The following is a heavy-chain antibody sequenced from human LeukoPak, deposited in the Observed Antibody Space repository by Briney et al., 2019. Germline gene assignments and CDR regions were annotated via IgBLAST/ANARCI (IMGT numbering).Heavy chain of an antibody. D-gene: IGHD6-13*01. V-gene: IGHV3-9*01. J-gene: IGHJ6*02. CDR3: AKDFSSRIPGYFGMDV. CDR1: GFTFDDYA. CDR2: ISWNSGSI. Sequence: GGSLRLSCAISGFTFDDYAMHWVRQAPGKGLEWVSGISWNSGSIGYADSVKGRFTISGDNAKNSLYLQMNSLRAEDTALYYCAKDFSSRIPGYFGMDVWGQGTTVTVSS.